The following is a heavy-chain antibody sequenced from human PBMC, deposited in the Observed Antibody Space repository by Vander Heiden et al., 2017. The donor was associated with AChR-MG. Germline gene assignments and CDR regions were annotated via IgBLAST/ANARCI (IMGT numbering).Heavy chain of an antibody. Sequence: QVQLVEPGGGVVQPGRSLRLSCAASGFTFSSYCMHWVRQAPGKGLEWVAVISYDGSNKYYADSVKGRFTISRDNSKNTLYLQMNSLRAEDTAVYYCAKDSMENYFDYWGQGTLVTVSS. D-gene: IGHD3-3*01. V-gene: IGHV3-30*18. CDR1: GFTFSSYC. J-gene: IGHJ4*02. CDR2: ISYDGSNK. CDR3: AKDSMENYFDY.